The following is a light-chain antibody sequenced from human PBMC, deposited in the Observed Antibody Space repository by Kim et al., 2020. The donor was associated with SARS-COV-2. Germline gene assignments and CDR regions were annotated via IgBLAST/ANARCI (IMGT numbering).Light chain of an antibody. CDR1: QSISYTF. CDR2: GAS. J-gene: IGKJ4*01. Sequence: SPGERATPSCRASQSISYTFLAWYQQKPGQAPRLLIFGASNRAAGIPDRFSGSGSGTDFTLTISRLQPEDFAVYYCQQYGSSSLTFGGGTKVDIK. V-gene: IGKV3-20*01. CDR3: QQYGSSSLT.